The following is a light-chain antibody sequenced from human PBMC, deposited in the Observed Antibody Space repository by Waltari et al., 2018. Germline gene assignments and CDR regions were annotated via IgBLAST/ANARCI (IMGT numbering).Light chain of an antibody. Sequence: DIVMTQSPDSLAVSLGERATINCKSSQSVLYSSNNKNYLAWYQQKPGQPPKLLIYWASTRASGVPDRFSGSGSGAGFTLTISSLQAEDVAVYYCQQYYSTPPRTFGQGTKVEIK. V-gene: IGKV4-1*01. J-gene: IGKJ1*01. CDR2: WAS. CDR1: QSVLYSSNNKNY. CDR3: QQYYSTPPRT.